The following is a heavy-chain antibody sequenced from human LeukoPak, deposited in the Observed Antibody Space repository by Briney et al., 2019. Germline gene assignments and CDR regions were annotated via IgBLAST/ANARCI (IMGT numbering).Heavy chain of an antibody. J-gene: IGHJ4*02. Sequence: ASEKVSCKASGYSFTKYDINWVRQVTGQVLEWMGWMNPNSGNTGYAQKFQGRVTMTRDTSISTAYMALSSLTSGDTAVYYCVAMARWGQGTLVTVSS. CDR2: MNPNSGNT. D-gene: IGHD5-24*01. CDR3: VAMAR. V-gene: IGHV1-8*01. CDR1: GYSFTKYD.